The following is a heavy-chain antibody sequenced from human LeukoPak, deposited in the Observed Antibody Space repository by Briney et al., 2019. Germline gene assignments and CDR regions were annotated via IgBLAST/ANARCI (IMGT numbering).Heavy chain of an antibody. J-gene: IGHJ4*02. Sequence: GGSLRLSCAASGFTFSNYWMNWVRQAPGKGLEWVANIKQDGSQQNYADSVRGRFTISRDNSKNTLYLQMNSLRAEDTAVYYCARDRSGYYDHWGQGTLVTVSS. D-gene: IGHD3-22*01. CDR1: GFTFSNYW. CDR2: IKQDGSQQ. V-gene: IGHV3-7*03. CDR3: ARDRSGYYDH.